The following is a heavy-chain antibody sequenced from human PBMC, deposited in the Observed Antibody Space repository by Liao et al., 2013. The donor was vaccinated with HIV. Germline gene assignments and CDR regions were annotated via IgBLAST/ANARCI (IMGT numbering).Heavy chain of an antibody. CDR1: GGSISSGSYY. Sequence: QVQLQASGPGLVKPSQTLSLTCTVSGGSISSGSYYWTWIRHPAGKGLEWIGRIYTSGSTNYNPSLKSRVTISVDTSMNQFSLKLSSVTAADTAVYYCAVEMATILLYWGQGTLVTVSS. CDR2: IYTSGST. CDR3: AVEMATILLY. V-gene: IGHV4-61*02. J-gene: IGHJ4*02. D-gene: IGHD5-24*01.